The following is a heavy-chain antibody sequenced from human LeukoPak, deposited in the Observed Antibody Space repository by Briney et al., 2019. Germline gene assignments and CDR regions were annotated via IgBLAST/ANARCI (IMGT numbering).Heavy chain of an antibody. D-gene: IGHD3-3*01. CDR1: GFTFSSYS. J-gene: IGHJ5*02. Sequence: GGSLRLSCAASGFTFSSYSMNWVRQAPGKGLEWVSYISSSSSTIYYADSVKGRFTISRDNAKNSLYLQMNSLRAEDTAVYYCARDRGDFWGGYPHWFDPWGQGTLVTVSS. CDR2: ISSSSSTI. CDR3: ARDRGDFWGGYPHWFDP. V-gene: IGHV3-48*01.